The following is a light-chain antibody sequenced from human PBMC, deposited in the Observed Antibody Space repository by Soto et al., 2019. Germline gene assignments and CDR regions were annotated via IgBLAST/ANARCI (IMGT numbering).Light chain of an antibody. CDR2: STD. CDR3: ALYMGRGIWV. V-gene: IGLV8-61*01. J-gene: IGLJ3*02. Sequence: QAVVTQEPSLSASPGGTVTLTCALSSGSVSISYYPSWYQQTPGQAPRTLIYSTDTRSSGVPDRFSGSILGNKAALTITGAQTDDESDYYCALYMGRGIWVFGGGTKVTVL. CDR1: SGSVSISYY.